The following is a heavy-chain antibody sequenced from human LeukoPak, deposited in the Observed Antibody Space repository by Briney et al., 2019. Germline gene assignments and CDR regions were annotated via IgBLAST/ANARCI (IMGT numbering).Heavy chain of an antibody. CDR3: ARVRSSSWTDAFDI. V-gene: IGHV6-1*01. Sequence: KASQTLSLTCAISGDSVSSNSAAWNWIRQSPSRGLEWLGGTYYRSKWYNDYAVSVKSRITINPDTSKNQFSLQLNSVTSEDTAVYFCARVRSSSWTDAFDIWGQGTMVTVSS. CDR1: GDSVSSNSAA. D-gene: IGHD6-13*01. CDR2: TYYRSKWYN. J-gene: IGHJ3*02.